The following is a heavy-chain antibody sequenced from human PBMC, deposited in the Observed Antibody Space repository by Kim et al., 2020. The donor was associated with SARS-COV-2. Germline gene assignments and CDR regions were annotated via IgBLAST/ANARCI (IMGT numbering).Heavy chain of an antibody. CDR3: ARVRGIAVAGTDQMYYFDY. V-gene: IGHV1-18*01. CDR2: ISAYNGNT. J-gene: IGHJ4*02. D-gene: IGHD6-19*01. CDR1: GYTFTSYG. Sequence: ASVKVSCKASGYTFTSYGISWVRQAPGQGLEWMGWISAYNGNTNYAQKLQGRVTMTTDTSTSTAYMELRSLRSDDTAVYYCARVRGIAVAGTDQMYYFDYWGQRTLVTVSS.